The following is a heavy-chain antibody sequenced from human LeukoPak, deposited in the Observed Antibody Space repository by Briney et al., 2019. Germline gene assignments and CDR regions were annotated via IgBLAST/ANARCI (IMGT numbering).Heavy chain of an antibody. J-gene: IGHJ4*02. D-gene: IGHD2-15*01. Sequence: AASVKVSCKASGYTFTSYGISWVRQAPGQGLEWMGWISAYNGNTNYAQKLQGRVTMTTDTSTSTAYMELRSLRSDDTAVYYCARNPPAPYWSGGSSKGGGLLHFDYWGQGPRVTFSS. CDR2: ISAYNGNT. CDR3: ARNPPAPYWSGGSSKGGGLLHFDY. CDR1: GYTFTSYG. V-gene: IGHV1-18*04.